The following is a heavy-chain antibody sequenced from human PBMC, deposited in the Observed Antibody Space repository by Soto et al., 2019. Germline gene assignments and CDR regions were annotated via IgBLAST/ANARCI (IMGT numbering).Heavy chain of an antibody. CDR3: TTLANLANYYYYGMDV. CDR1: GFTFSNAW. J-gene: IGHJ6*02. D-gene: IGHD5-12*01. CDR2: IKSKTDGGTT. Sequence: GGSLRLSCAASGFTFSNAWMNWVRRAPGKGLEWVGRIKSKTDGGTTDYAAPVKGRFTISRDDSKNTLYLQMNSLKTEDTAVYYCTTLANLANYYYYGMDVWGQGTTVTVSS. V-gene: IGHV3-15*07.